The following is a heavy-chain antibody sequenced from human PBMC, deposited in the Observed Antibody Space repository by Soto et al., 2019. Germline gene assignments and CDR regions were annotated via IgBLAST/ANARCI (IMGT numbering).Heavy chain of an antibody. CDR2: ISSSSSSAI. D-gene: IGHD2-2*01. CDR1: GLTFSTFS. V-gene: IGHV3-48*01. CDR3: ARPYCISTNCHYYFDY. Sequence: GGSLSLSSAASGLTFSTFSMNWVRPAPGKGLEWVSYISSSSSSAIYYADSVKGRFTISRDNAKNSLYLQMNSLRAEDTAVYYCARPYCISTNCHYYFDYWGQGSLVTVSS. J-gene: IGHJ4*02.